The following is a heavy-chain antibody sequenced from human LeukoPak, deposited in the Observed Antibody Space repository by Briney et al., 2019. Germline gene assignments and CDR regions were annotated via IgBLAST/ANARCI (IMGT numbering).Heavy chain of an antibody. D-gene: IGHD7-27*01. V-gene: IGHV4-34*01. J-gene: IGHJ4*02. CDR3: ARSLGQDY. CDR1: GGSFSGYY. Sequence: SETLSLTCAVYGGSFSGYYWSWIRQPPGKGLEWIGEINHSGSTNYNPSLKSRVIISVDTSKNQFSLKLSSVSAADTAVYYCARSLGQDYWGQGTLVTVSS. CDR2: INHSGST.